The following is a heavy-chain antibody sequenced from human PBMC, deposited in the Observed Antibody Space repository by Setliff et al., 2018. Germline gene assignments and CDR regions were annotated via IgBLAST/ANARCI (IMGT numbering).Heavy chain of an antibody. CDR1: GYSISSGYN. V-gene: IGHV4-38-2*01. Sequence: SETLSLTCAVSGYSISSGYNWDWIRQPPGKGLEWIASIYYRGSTSYNSSLKSRVSISVDTSKNQFSLNLNSVTAADTAVYYCATLTGDRGVDYWGQGRLVTVSS. J-gene: IGHJ4*02. CDR2: IYYRGST. CDR3: ATLTGDRGVDY. D-gene: IGHD7-27*01.